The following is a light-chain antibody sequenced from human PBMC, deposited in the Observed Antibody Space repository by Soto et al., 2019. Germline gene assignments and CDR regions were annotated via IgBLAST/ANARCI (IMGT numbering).Light chain of an antibody. CDR3: SSFAGGGNPVL. J-gene: IGLJ2*01. Sequence: QSALTQPPSASGSLGQSVTISCTGTSNDVGGYNYVSWHQQHPGKAPKLMIYEVTKRPSGVPDRFSGSKSGNTASLTVSGLQAEDEADYYCSSFAGGGNPVLFGGGTQLTVL. V-gene: IGLV2-8*01. CDR2: EVT. CDR1: SNDVGGYNY.